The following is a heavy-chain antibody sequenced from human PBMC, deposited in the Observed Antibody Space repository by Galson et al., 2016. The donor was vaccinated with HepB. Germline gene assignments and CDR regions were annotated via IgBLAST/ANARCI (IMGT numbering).Heavy chain of an antibody. CDR1: GGSISSGDYY. Sequence: LSLTCTVSGGSISSGDYYWSWIRQPPGKGLEWIGYIYYSGSTYYNPSLKSRVTISVDTSKNQFSLKLSSVTAADTAVYYCARGDDILTGTYYSDYLGQGTLVTVSS. V-gene: IGHV4-30-4*01. CDR3: ARGDDILTGTYYSDY. CDR2: IYYSGST. D-gene: IGHD3-9*01. J-gene: IGHJ4*02.